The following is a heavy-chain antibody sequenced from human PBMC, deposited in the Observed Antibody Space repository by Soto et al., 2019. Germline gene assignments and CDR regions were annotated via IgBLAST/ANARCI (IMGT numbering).Heavy chain of an antibody. CDR1: PFAFRNYE. CDR2: VTSSGGAT. Sequence: PWVSLRLSCAAAPFAFRNYEMNWVPQAPAKGLQWVSSVTSSGGATYTDSVQGRFTISRNNAKDSLYLKLNSLRTEHTAVYYCSFSEYFQHWRQGTMVTVSS. V-gene: IGHV3-48*03. CDR3: SFSEYFQH. J-gene: IGHJ1*01.